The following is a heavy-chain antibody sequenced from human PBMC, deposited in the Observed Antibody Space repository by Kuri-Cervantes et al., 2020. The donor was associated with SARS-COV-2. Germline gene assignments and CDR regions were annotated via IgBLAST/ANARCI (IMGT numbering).Heavy chain of an antibody. CDR2: INHSGST. Sequence: GSLRLSCAVYGGPFSGYYRSWIRQPPGKGLEWIGEINHSGSTNYNPSLKSRVTISLDVSKSQFSLKLSSVTAADTPVYYCARLRYSNGWYYDYWGQGTLVTVSS. V-gene: IGHV4-34*01. J-gene: IGHJ4*02. CDR1: GGPFSGYY. CDR3: ARLRYSNGWYYDY. D-gene: IGHD6-19*01.